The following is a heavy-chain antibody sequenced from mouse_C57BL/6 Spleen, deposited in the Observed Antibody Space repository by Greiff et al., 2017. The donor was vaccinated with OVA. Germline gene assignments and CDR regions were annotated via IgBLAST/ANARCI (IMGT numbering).Heavy chain of an antibody. Sequence: VQLQQPGAELVKPGASVKLSCKASGYTFTSYWMHWVKQRPGQGLEWIGMIHPNSGSTNYNEKFKSKATLTVDKSPSTAYMQFSSLTSEDSAVYYCASPHYYGDFDDWGQGTTLTVSS. CDR2: IHPNSGST. D-gene: IGHD1-2*01. CDR1: GYTFTSYW. V-gene: IGHV1-64*01. J-gene: IGHJ2*01. CDR3: ASPHYYGDFDD.